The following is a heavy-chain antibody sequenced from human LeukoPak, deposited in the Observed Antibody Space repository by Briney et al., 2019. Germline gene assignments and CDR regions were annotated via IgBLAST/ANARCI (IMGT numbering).Heavy chain of an antibody. CDR2: ISGSGGST. D-gene: IGHD3-9*01. Sequence: GGSLRLLCAASGFTFRSYAMLWVRQAPGKGLEWVSAISGSGGSTFYADSVKARFPISRDNSKNTLYPQMNSLRAEDSAVYYCAKDLTARYYDILTGYYATEIDYWGQGTLVTVSS. J-gene: IGHJ4*02. V-gene: IGHV3-23*01. CDR3: AKDLTARYYDILTGYYATEIDY. CDR1: GFTFRSYA.